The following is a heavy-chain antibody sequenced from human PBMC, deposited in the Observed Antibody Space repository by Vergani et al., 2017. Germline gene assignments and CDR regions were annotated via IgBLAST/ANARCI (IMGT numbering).Heavy chain of an antibody. Sequence: QVQLVQSGAEVKKPGSSVKVSCKASGGTFSSYAISWVRQAPGQGLEWMGGIIPIFGTANYAQKFQGRVTITADESTSTAYMGLSSLRSEDTAVYYCARDSIIGAEAVYYFDYWGQGTLVTVSS. D-gene: IGHD1-20*01. J-gene: IGHJ4*02. CDR3: ARDSIIGAEAVYYFDY. V-gene: IGHV1-69*01. CDR2: IIPIFGTA. CDR1: GGTFSSYA.